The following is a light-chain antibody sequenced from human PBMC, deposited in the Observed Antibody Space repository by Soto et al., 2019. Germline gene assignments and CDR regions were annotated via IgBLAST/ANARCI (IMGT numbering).Light chain of an antibody. CDR1: SSDVGGYNY. V-gene: IGLV2-14*03. CDR3: CSYRSTRAPWV. CDR2: DVS. Sequence: QSALTQPASVSASPGQSITISCTGTSSDVGGYNYVSGYQQHPGKAPKLMIYDVSDRPSGISNRFSASKSGNTASLTISGLQAEDEADYYCCSYRSTRAPWVLRTGTKLTVL. J-gene: IGLJ1*01.